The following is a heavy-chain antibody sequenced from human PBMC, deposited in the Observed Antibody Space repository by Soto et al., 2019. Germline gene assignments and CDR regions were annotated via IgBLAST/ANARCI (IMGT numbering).Heavy chain of an antibody. J-gene: IGHJ4*02. D-gene: IGHD6-19*01. CDR1: GFTFSSYA. V-gene: IGHV3-23*01. CDR3: AKDRRIAVAGSYFDY. Sequence: GGSLRLSCAASGFTFSSYAMSWVRQAPGKGLEWVSAISGSGGSTYYADSVKGRFTISRDNSKNTLYLQMNSLRAEDTAVYYCAKDRRIAVAGSYFDYWGQGTLVTVSS. CDR2: ISGSGGST.